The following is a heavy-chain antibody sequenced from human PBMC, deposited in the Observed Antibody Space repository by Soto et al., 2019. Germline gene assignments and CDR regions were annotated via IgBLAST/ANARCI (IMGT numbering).Heavy chain of an antibody. J-gene: IGHJ4*02. CDR2: ISGSGGST. CDR1: GFTFSSYA. V-gene: IGHV3-23*01. Sequence: GGSLRLSCAASGFTFSSYAMSWVRQAPGKGLEWVSAISGSGGSTYYADSVKGRFTISRDNSKNTLYLQMNSLRAEDTAVYYCAKDHFSYDILAGFGMWDFWGQGNLVTVSS. D-gene: IGHD3-9*01. CDR3: AKDHFSYDILAGFGMWDF.